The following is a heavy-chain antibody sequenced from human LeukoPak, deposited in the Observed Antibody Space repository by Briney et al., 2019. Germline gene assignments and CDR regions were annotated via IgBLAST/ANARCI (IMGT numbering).Heavy chain of an antibody. D-gene: IGHD3-16*01. Sequence: SETLSLTCTVSGDSISSSRYYWGRIRQPPAKGLEWIGSIYYSGNTYYNPSLKGRVTISVDTSKNQFSLNLSSVTAADTAVYYCARHGGQSTRVFDYWGQGTLVTVSS. CDR2: IYYSGNT. V-gene: IGHV4-39*01. CDR3: ARHGGQSTRVFDY. J-gene: IGHJ4*02. CDR1: GDSISSSRYY.